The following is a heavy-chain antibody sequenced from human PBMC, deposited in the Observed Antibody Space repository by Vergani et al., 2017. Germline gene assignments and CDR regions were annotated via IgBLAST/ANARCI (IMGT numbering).Heavy chain of an antibody. CDR2: IYYSGST. D-gene: IGHD3-10*01. CDR1: GGSISSGGYY. Sequence: QVQLQESGPGLVKPSQTLSLTCTVSGGSISSGGYYWRWIRQPPGEGLEGIGYIYYSGSTYYNPSLKSRVTISVDTSKNQFSLKLSSVTAADTPVYYCARGEIRGGRFDYWGQGTLVTVSS. V-gene: IGHV4-31*03. J-gene: IGHJ4*02. CDR3: ARGEIRGGRFDY.